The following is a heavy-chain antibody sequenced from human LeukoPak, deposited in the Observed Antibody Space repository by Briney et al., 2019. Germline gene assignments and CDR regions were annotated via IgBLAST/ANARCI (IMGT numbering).Heavy chain of an antibody. CDR1: GFTFSSYG. D-gene: IGHD3-3*01. Sequence: PGGSLRLSCAASGFTFSSYGMHWVRQAPGKGLEWVAVISYDGSNKYYADSVKGRFTISRDNSKNMLYLQMNSLRAEDTAVYYCAKDYDFWSGSLGYWGQGTLVTVSS. J-gene: IGHJ4*02. V-gene: IGHV3-30*18. CDR3: AKDYDFWSGSLGY. CDR2: ISYDGSNK.